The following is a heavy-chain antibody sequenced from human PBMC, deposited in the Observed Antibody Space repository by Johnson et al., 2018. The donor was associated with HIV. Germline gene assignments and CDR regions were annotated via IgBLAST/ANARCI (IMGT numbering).Heavy chain of an antibody. J-gene: IGHJ3*02. CDR2: ISYDGSNK. V-gene: IGHV3-30-3*01. Sequence: QVQLVESGGGVVQPGRSLRLSCAASGFTFSSYAMHWVRQAPGKGLEWVAVISYDGSNKYYADSVKGRFTISRDNSKNTLYLQMNSLRAEDTAVYYCAREAVTLRGWGHVFDIWCQGTMVTVSS. CDR3: AREAVTLRGWGHVFDI. D-gene: IGHD3-16*01. CDR1: GFTFSSYA.